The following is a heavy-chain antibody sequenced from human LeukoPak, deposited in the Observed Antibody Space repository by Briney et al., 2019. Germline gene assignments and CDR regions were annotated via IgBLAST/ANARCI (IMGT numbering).Heavy chain of an antibody. CDR1: GFTFSSCA. Sequence: GGSLRLSCAASGFTFSSCAMHWVRQAPGKGLEWVAVISYDGSNKYYADSVKGRFTISRDNSKNTLYLQMNSLRAEDTAVYYCARTYSSGWYFRDIWGQGTLVTVSS. D-gene: IGHD6-19*01. J-gene: IGHJ4*02. CDR2: ISYDGSNK. CDR3: ARTYSSGWYFRDI. V-gene: IGHV3-30*14.